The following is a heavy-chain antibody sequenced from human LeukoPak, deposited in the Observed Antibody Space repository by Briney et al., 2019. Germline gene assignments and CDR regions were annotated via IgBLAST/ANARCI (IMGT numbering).Heavy chain of an antibody. CDR1: GGSISSYY. D-gene: IGHD4-17*01. J-gene: IGHJ4*02. Sequence: SETLSLTCTVSGGSISSYYWGWIRQPPGKGLEWIGSIYYSGSTYYNPSLKSRVTISVDASKNQFSLKLSSVTAADTAVYYCARHPPRVTTFDYWGQGTLVTVSS. CDR3: ARHPPRVTTFDY. V-gene: IGHV4-39*01. CDR2: IYYSGST.